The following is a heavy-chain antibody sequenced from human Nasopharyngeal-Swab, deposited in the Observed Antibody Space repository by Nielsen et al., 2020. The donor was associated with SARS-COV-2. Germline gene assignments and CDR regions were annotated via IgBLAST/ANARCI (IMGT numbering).Heavy chain of an antibody. Sequence: GGSLRLSCAASGFTFSSYSMNWVRQAPGKGLEWVSYISSSSSTIYYADFVKGRFTISRDNAKHSLYLHMNSLRDEDTSLYYCARVKLSYYDGSGFDYWGQGTLVTVSS. V-gene: IGHV3-48*02. J-gene: IGHJ4*02. CDR3: ARVKLSYYDGSGFDY. D-gene: IGHD3-22*01. CDR1: GFTFSSYS. CDR2: ISSSSSTI.